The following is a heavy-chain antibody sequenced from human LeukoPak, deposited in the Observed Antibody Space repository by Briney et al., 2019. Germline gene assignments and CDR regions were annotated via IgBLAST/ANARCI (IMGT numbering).Heavy chain of an antibody. D-gene: IGHD3-10*01. J-gene: IGHJ3*01. CDR1: GYTFTGYY. Sequence: ASVKVSCKASGYTFTGYYMHWVRQAPGQGLEWMGWINPNSGNTGYAQKFQGRVTITRNTSISTAYMELSSLRSEDTAVYYCARLFGKDVGWGQGTMVTVSS. V-gene: IGHV1-8*03. CDR2: INPNSGNT. CDR3: ARLFGKDVG.